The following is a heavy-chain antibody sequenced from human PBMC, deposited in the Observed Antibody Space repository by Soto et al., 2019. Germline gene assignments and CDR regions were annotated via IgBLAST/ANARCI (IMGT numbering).Heavy chain of an antibody. Sequence: SVKVSCKASGFTFTSSAVQWVRQARGQRLEWIGWIVVGSGNTNYAQKFQGRVTMTRDTSISTAYMELSRLRSDDTAVYYCAREKYDSSGYYREYFQHWGQGTLVTVSS. D-gene: IGHD3-22*01. V-gene: IGHV1-58*01. J-gene: IGHJ1*01. CDR2: IVVGSGNT. CDR1: GFTFTSSA. CDR3: AREKYDSSGYYREYFQH.